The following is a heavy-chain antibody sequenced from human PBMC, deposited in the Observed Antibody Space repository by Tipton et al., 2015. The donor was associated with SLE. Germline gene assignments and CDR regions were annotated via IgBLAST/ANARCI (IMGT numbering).Heavy chain of an antibody. CDR2: INYSGST. CDR1: GGSISGSNYY. Sequence: TLSLTCTVSGGSISGSNYYWAWIRQPPEKGLEWLGYINYSGSTNYNPSLKSRVTISVDTSKNQFSLMLTSVTAADTAVYYCARGLSQDNWGQGTLVTVSS. CDR3: ARGLSQDN. V-gene: IGHV4-61*05. J-gene: IGHJ4*02.